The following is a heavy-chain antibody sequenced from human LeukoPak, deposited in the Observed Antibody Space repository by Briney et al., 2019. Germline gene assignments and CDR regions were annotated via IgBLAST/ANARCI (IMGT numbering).Heavy chain of an antibody. D-gene: IGHD3-10*01. J-gene: IGHJ4*02. V-gene: IGHV3-11*04. CDR3: ARWGKGYYGSGSSYYFDY. CDR2: ISSSGSTK. Sequence: PGGSLRLSCAASGFTFSDYYMSWIRQAPGKGLEWVPYISSSGSTKYYADSVKGRFTISRDNAKNSLYLQMNILRAEDTAVYYCARWGKGYYGSGSSYYFDYWGQGTLVTVSS. CDR1: GFTFSDYY.